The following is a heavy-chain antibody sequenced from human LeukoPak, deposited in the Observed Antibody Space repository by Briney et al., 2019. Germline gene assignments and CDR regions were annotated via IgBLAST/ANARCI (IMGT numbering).Heavy chain of an antibody. D-gene: IGHD2-2*02. V-gene: IGHV3-23*01. Sequence: GGSLRLSCAASGYRFSPYWMSWVRQTPGKGLEWVSAISGSGGSTYYADSVKGRFTISRDNSKNTLYLQMNSLRAEDTAVYYCAKDLDCSSTSCYKDYWGQGTLVTVSS. CDR2: ISGSGGST. J-gene: IGHJ4*02. CDR3: AKDLDCSSTSCYKDY. CDR1: GYRFSPYW.